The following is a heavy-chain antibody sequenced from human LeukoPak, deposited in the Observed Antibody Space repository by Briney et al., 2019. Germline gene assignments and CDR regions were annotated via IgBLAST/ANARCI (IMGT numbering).Heavy chain of an antibody. V-gene: IGHV3-21*01. CDR3: ARAIFGVAQPPYYFYHYMDV. CDR2: IGGSSTTI. Sequence: PGGSLRLSCAASGFTFNGYYMSWVRQAPGKGLEWVSSIGGSSTTIFYADSVKGRSTVSRDNAKKSVFLRMNSLRAEDTAVYYCARAIFGVAQPPYYFYHYMDVWGKGTTVTVSS. CDR1: GFTFNGYY. J-gene: IGHJ6*03. D-gene: IGHD3-3*01.